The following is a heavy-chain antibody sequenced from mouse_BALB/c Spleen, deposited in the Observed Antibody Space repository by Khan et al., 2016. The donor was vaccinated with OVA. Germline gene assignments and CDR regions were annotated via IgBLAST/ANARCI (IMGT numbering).Heavy chain of an antibody. Sequence: QVQLQQSGAEQAKPGASVKMSCKTSGYTFSSYWMHWVKQRPGQGLEWIGYINPTSGYTEYNEKFKDKATLSADKSSSTAYMQLTGLTSEDSAVYYWARDRIDYWGQGTTVTVSS. CDR3: ARDRIDY. D-gene: IGHD2-14*01. V-gene: IGHV1-7*01. CDR1: GYTFSSYW. J-gene: IGHJ2*01. CDR2: INPTSGYT.